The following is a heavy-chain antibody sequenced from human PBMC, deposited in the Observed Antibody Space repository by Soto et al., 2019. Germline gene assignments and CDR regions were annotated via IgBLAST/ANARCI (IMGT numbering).Heavy chain of an antibody. CDR3: ARGDSTDCSNGVCSFFYNHDMDV. J-gene: IGHJ6*02. CDR1: GYSFTDYH. V-gene: IGHV1-2*04. Sequence: GASVKVSCKASGYSFTDYHIHWVRQAPGQGLEWLGRINPKSGGTSTAQKFQGWVTMTTDTSISTASMELTRLTSDDTAIYYCARGDSTDCSNGVCSFFYNHDMDVWGQGTTGTVS. CDR2: INPKSGGT. D-gene: IGHD2-8*01.